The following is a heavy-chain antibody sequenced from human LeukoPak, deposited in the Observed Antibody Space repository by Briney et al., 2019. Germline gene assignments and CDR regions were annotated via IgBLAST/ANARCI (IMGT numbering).Heavy chain of an antibody. D-gene: IGHD2-21*02. V-gene: IGHV6-1*01. Sequence: SHTLSLTCAISGVSVSSNNDAWNWIRQSPSRGLEWLARTYYSTTGYIDYALSVKSRMTLSPDTYKYQFSLQLNSVTPEDTAVYFCARTTVVATSIDKYDVFDTWGQGAMVTVSS. CDR1: GVSVSSNNDA. CDR2: TYYSTTGYI. CDR3: ARTTVVATSIDKYDVFDT. J-gene: IGHJ3*02.